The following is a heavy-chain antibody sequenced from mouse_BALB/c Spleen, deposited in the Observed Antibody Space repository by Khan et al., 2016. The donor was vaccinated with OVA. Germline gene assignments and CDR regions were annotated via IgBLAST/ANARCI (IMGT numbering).Heavy chain of an antibody. CDR1: GFTFSTYG. Sequence: EVELVESGGDLVKPGGSLKLSCAASGFTFSTYGMSWVRQTPDMRLEWVATISSGGHYTYYPDSVKGRFTISRDNAKNTLYLQMSSLKSEDTAIYYCARLAYYYNSEGFAYWGQGTLVTGSA. CDR3: ARLAYYYNSEGFAY. CDR2: ISSGGHYT. D-gene: IGHD1-1*02. V-gene: IGHV5-6*01. J-gene: IGHJ3*01.